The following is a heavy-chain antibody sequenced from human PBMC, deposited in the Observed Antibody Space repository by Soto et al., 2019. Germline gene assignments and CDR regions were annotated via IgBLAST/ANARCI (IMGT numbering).Heavy chain of an antibody. CDR1: GFTFSSYG. V-gene: IGHV3-30*18. D-gene: IGHD3-9*01. CDR3: AKDNNILTGYSFYYGMDV. CDR2: TSYDGSNK. J-gene: IGHJ6*02. Sequence: QVQLVESGGGVVQPGRSLRLSCAASGFTFSSYGMHWVRQAPGKGLEWVAVTSYDGSNKYYADSVKGRFTISRDNSKNTLYLQMNSLRAEDTAVYYCAKDNNILTGYSFYYGMDVWGQGTTVTVSS.